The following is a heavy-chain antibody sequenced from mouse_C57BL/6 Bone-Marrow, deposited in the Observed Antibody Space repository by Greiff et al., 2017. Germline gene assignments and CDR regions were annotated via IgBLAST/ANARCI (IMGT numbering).Heavy chain of an antibody. V-gene: IGHV5-6*01. CDR3: ARQNYGNYGYFDV. D-gene: IGHD2-1*01. Sequence: EVHLVESGGDLVKPGGSLKLSCAASGFTFSSYGMSWVRQTPDKRLEWVATISSGGSYTYYPDSVKGRFTISRDNAKNTLYLQMSSLKSEDTAMYYCARQNYGNYGYFDVWGTGTTVTVSS. CDR1: GFTFSSYG. J-gene: IGHJ1*03. CDR2: ISSGGSYT.